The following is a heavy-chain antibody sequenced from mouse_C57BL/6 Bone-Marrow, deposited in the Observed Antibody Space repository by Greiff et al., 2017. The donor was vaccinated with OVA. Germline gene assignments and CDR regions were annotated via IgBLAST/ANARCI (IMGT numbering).Heavy chain of an antibody. CDR1: GYAFSSSW. CDR3: ARGEDGYRPY. CDR2: IYPGDGDT. V-gene: IGHV1-82*01. J-gene: IGHJ2*01. Sequence: QVQLKQSGPELVKPGASVKISCKASGYAFSSSWMNWVKQRPGKGLEWIGRIYPGDGDTNYNGKFKGKATLTADKSSSTAYVQLSSLTSEDSAVYFCARGEDGYRPYWGQGTTLTVSS. D-gene: IGHD2-3*01.